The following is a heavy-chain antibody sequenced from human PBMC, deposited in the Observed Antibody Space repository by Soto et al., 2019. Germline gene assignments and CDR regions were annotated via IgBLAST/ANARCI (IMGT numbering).Heavy chain of an antibody. CDR1: GQSFSGHT. V-gene: IGHV4-34*01. Sequence: QVQLQQWGAGLLKPSETLSITCAVYGQSFSGHTWSWIRQSPGKGLEWIGEISQSGSTYYNPSLKTRVTISADTSKNQFSLTLNSLTAADTGVFYCARGSGIAVIPGELEDVHYDYWGQGTLVSVSS. J-gene: IGHJ4*02. CDR2: ISQSGST. D-gene: IGHD2-2*01. CDR3: ARGSGIAVIPGELEDVHYDY.